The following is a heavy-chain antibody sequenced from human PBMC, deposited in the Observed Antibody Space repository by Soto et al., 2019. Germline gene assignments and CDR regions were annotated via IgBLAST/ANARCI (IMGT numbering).Heavy chain of an antibody. CDR1: GYTFTDSY. CDR2: VNTNTGGT. V-gene: IGHV1-2*04. Sequence: ASVKVSCKASGYTFTDSYVHWVRQAPGQGLEWRAWVNTNTGGTNYARNFRDCVTVTRDTSISTAYMELNRLKSADTAVYYCAISNTPMVPLPYFDSWGHGTLVTVSS. CDR3: AISNTPMVPLPYFDS. J-gene: IGHJ4*01. D-gene: IGHD3-10*01.